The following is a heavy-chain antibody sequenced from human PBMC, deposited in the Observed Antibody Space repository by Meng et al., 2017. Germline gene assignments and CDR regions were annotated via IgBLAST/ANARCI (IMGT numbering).Heavy chain of an antibody. CDR2: ISSSGSTI. Sequence: GESLKISCAASGFTFSDYYMSWIRQAPGKGLEWVSYISSSGSTIYYADSVKGRFTISRDNSKNSLYLQMNSLRTEDTALYYCAKDSVSVAGTLYAPLNYWGQGTLVTVSS. CDR1: GFTFSDYY. J-gene: IGHJ4*02. V-gene: IGHV3-11*01. CDR3: AKDSVSVAGTLYAPLNY. D-gene: IGHD6-19*01.